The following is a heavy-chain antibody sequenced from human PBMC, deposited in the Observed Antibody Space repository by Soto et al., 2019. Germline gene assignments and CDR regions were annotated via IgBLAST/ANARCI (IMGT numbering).Heavy chain of an antibody. CDR1: GGPISSYY. CDR2: IYYSGST. V-gene: IGHV4-59*01. J-gene: IGHJ4*02. CDR3: ARLSYSYVLFDY. D-gene: IGHD5-18*01. Sequence: SETLSLTCTVSGGPISSYYWSWIRQPPGKGLEWIGYIYYSGSTNYNPSLKSRVTISVDTSKNQFSLKLSSVTAADTAVYYCARLSYSYVLFDYWGQGTLVTVSS.